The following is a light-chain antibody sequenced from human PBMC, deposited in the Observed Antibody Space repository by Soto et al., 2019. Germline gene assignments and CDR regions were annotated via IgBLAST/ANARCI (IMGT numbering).Light chain of an antibody. CDR3: QQYGSSPRT. Sequence: EIVLTQSPGTLSLSPGERATLSCRASQSVSSSYLAWYQQKPGQAPRLLICSASSRATGIPDRFSGSGSGTDFTLTISRLEPEDFAVYYCQQYGSSPRTFGQGTKVQIK. CDR1: QSVSSSY. J-gene: IGKJ1*01. V-gene: IGKV3-20*01. CDR2: SAS.